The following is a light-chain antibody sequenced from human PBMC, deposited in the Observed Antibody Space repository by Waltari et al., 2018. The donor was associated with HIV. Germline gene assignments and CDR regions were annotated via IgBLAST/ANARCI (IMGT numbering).Light chain of an antibody. CDR1: SSDVGGYNF. Sequence: QSALTQPASVSGSPGQSITISCTGTSSDVGGYNFVSWFQHHPCKAPKVLLYEVRNRPSGVSTRFSGSKSGNTAALTISGLQAEDEADYYCSSYTSSSTLVFGGGTKLTVL. CDR3: SSYTSSSTLV. CDR2: EVR. J-gene: IGLJ2*01. V-gene: IGLV2-14*01.